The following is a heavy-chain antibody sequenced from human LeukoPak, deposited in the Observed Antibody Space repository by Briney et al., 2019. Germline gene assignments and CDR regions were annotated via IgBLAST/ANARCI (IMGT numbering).Heavy chain of an antibody. V-gene: IGHV1-46*01. D-gene: IGHD2-2*01. J-gene: IGHJ4*02. CDR2: IYPGGNYT. Sequence: ASVKVSSKAAGYIFTSHFMHWVRQAPGQGLEWMGIIYPGGNYTNYAQKFHNRVTMTRDTSASTIYMELSSLKSEDTAVYYCARATDQEFDYWGQGTVVTVSS. CDR3: ARATDQEFDY. CDR1: GYIFTSHF.